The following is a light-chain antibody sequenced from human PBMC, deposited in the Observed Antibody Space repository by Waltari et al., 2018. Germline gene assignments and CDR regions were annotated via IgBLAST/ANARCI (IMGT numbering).Light chain of an antibody. J-gene: IGKJ2*01. CDR3: QQRGNLPET. V-gene: IGKV3-11*01. Sequence: SCRASQNVNSFLAWYQQKRGQAPRLLIYDASKRATGIPDRISGSGSGIDFTLTISSLEPEDFAIYYCQQRGNLPETFGRGTRVEMK. CDR1: QNVNSF. CDR2: DAS.